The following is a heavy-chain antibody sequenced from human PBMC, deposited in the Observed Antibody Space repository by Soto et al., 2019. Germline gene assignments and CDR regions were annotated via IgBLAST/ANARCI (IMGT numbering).Heavy chain of an antibody. CDR3: AGHDYGDYTIDY. J-gene: IGHJ4*02. CDR1: GYTFTSYY. V-gene: IGHV1-46*03. Sequence: GASVKVSCKASGYTFTSYYMHWVRQAPGQGLEWMGIINPSGGSTSYAQKFQGRVTMTRDTSTSTVYMELSSLRSEDTAVYYCAGHDYGDYTIDYWGQGTLVTVSS. CDR2: INPSGGST. D-gene: IGHD4-17*01.